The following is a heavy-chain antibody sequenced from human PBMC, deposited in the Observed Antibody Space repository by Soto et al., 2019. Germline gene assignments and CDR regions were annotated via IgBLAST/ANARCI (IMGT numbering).Heavy chain of an antibody. CDR2: IYYSGST. D-gene: IGHD5-18*01. CDR1: GGSISSGGYY. J-gene: IGHJ5*02. CDR3: AGWREGTWIQLWQNWFDP. V-gene: IGHV4-31*03. Sequence: SETLSLTCTVSGGSISSGGYYWRWIRPHPGKGLEWIGYIYYSGSTYYNPSLKSRVTISVDTSKNQFSLKLSSVTAADTAVYYCAGWREGTWIQLWQNWFDPWGQGTLVTVSS.